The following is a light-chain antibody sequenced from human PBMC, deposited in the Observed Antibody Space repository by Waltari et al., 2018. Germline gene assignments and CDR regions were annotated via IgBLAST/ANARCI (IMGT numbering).Light chain of an antibody. CDR1: ALPKQY. V-gene: IGLV3-25*03. J-gene: IGLJ3*02. CDR2: KDT. Sequence: SYELTQPPSVSVSPGQTARITCSGDALPKQYAFWYQQKPGQAPVLIIDKDTQRPSGIPGRFSGSSSGTTVTMTSSGVQAEDEADYYCLSADSSGTSKVFGGGTKLTVL. CDR3: LSADSSGTSKV.